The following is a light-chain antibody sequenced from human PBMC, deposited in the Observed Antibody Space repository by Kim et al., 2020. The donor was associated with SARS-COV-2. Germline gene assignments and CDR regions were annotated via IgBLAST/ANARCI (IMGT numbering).Light chain of an antibody. V-gene: IGKV3D-15*01. CDR2: DAS. CDR3: QQYNEWPPWT. CDR1: QDIRNN. Sequence: VSPGERATLSCRASQDIRNNLAWYQQKPGQPPSLLIYDASTRATGIPARFSGSGSGTEFSLTIDSLQSEDSAVYFCQQYNEWPPWTFGQGTKLEI. J-gene: IGKJ1*01.